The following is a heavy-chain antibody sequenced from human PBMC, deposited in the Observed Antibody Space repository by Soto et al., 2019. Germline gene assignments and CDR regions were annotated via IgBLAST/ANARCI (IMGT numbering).Heavy chain of an antibody. J-gene: IGHJ4*02. V-gene: IGHV4-31*03. CDR1: GGSISSGGYY. CDR2: IYYSGST. Sequence: SETLSLTCTVSGGSISSGGYYWSWIRQHPGKGLEWIGYIYYSGSTYYNPSLKSRVTISVDTSKNQFSLKLSSVTAADTAVYYCARVGHAQTFDYWGQGTLVTVSA. CDR3: ARVGHAQTFDY.